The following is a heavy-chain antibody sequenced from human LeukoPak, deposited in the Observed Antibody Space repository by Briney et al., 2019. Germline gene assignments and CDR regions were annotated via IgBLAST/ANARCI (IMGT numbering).Heavy chain of an antibody. CDR1: GFPFNNYW. J-gene: IGHJ6*02. Sequence: GGSLRLSCAASGFPFNNYWMHWVRQVPGKGLVWVSRINTDGMITSYADSVKGRFTISRDNSKNTLYLQMNSLRAEDTAVYYCARSLAEDYYYYYGMDVWGQGTTVTVSS. V-gene: IGHV3-74*01. CDR2: INTDGMIT. CDR3: ARSLAEDYYYYYGMDV.